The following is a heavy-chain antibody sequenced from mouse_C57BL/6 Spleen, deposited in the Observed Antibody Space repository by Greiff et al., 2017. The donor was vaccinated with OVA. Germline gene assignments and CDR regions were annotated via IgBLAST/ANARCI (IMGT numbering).Heavy chain of an antibody. D-gene: IGHD2-2*01. CDR3: AVLWLRRGYFDV. CDR1: GYTFTDYN. CDR2: INPNNGGT. Sequence: VQLQQSGPELVKPGASVKIPCKASGYTFTDYNMDWVKQSHGKSLEWIGDINPNNGGTIYNQKFKGKATLTVDKSSSTAYMELRSLTSEDTAVYYCAVLWLRRGYFDVWGTGTTVTVSS. V-gene: IGHV1-18*01. J-gene: IGHJ1*03.